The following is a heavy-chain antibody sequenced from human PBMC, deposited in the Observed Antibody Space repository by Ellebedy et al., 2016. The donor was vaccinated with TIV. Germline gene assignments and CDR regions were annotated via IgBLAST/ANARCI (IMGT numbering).Heavy chain of an antibody. J-gene: IGHJ3*02. CDR2: ISGSSLTI. CDR3: ARDMAWGNERVNDALDI. Sequence: GGSLRLSCAASGFTFTPYAMNWVRQAPGKGLAWISYISGSSLTIYYADSVKGRFTISRDNAKNSLYLQMSSLTAEDTAVYYCARDMAWGNERVNDALDIWGQGTMVTVSA. D-gene: IGHD7-27*01. CDR1: GFTFTPYA. V-gene: IGHV3-48*04.